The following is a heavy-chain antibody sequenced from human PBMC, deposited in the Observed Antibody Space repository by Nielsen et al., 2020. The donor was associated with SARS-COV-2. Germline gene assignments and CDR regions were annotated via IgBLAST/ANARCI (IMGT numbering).Heavy chain of an antibody. D-gene: IGHD1-1*01. V-gene: IGHV7-4-1*02. CDR2: INTNTGNP. J-gene: IGHJ6*02. CDR3: ARNLFYVLDYYYYYYGMDV. Sequence: WVRQAPGQGLEWMGWINTNTGNPTYAQGFTGRFAFSLDTSVSTAYLQISSLKAEDTAVYYCARNLFYVLDYYYYYYGMDVWGQGTTVTVSS.